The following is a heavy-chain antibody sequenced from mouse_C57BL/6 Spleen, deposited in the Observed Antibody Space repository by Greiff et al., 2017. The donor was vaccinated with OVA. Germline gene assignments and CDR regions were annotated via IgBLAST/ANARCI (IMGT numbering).Heavy chain of an antibody. D-gene: IGHD2-4*01. CDR1: GYAFTNYL. CDR2: INPGSGGT. CDR3: ARAANYDYGAMDY. V-gene: IGHV1-54*01. J-gene: IGHJ4*01. Sequence: QVQLQQSGAELVRPGTSVKVSCKASGYAFTNYLIEWVKQRPGQGLEWIGVINPGSGGTNYNEKFKGKATLTADKSSSTAYMQLSNLTSEDSAVYFCARAANYDYGAMDYWGQGTSVTVSS.